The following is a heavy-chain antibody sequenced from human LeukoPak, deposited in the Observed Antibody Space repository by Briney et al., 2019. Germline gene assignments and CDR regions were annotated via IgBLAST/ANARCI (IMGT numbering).Heavy chain of an antibody. CDR1: GYTFTSYA. V-gene: IGHV1-2*02. Sequence: ASVKVSCKASGYTFTSYAMNWVRQAPGQGLEWMGWINPNSGGTNYAQKFQGRVTMTRDTSISTAYMELSRLRSDDTAVYYCARPPRAKYSSGWYATDAFDIWGQGTMVTVSS. D-gene: IGHD6-19*01. CDR3: ARPPRAKYSSGWYATDAFDI. J-gene: IGHJ3*02. CDR2: INPNSGGT.